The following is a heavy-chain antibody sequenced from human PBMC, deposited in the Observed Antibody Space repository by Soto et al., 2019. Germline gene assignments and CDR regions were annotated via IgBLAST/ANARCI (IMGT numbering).Heavy chain of an antibody. V-gene: IGHV1-69*06. J-gene: IGHJ6*02. D-gene: IGHD3-10*01. CDR1: GGTFSSYA. CDR3: ALAEGSGSYYNLDYYYYGMDV. CDR2: IIPIFGTA. Sequence: SVKVSCKASGGTFSSYAISCVRQAPGQGLEWMGGIIPIFGTANYAQKFQGRVTITADKSTSTAYMELSSLRSEDTAVYYCALAEGSGSYYNLDYYYYGMDVWGQGTTVTVSS.